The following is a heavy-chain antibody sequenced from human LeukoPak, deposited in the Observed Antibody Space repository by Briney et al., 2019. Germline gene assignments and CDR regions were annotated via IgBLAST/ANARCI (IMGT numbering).Heavy chain of an antibody. V-gene: IGHV3-33*01. Sequence: GGSLRLSCAASGFTFSRYGMHWVRQAPGKGLEWVSLISYDGSNEYYADSVKGRFTISRDNSKNTHYLRMNSLRAEDTAVYYCARDLWGSSNSRYLDSWGQGTLVTVSS. CDR3: ARDLWGSSNSRYLDS. CDR2: ISYDGSNE. J-gene: IGHJ4*02. D-gene: IGHD3-16*01. CDR1: GFTFSRYG.